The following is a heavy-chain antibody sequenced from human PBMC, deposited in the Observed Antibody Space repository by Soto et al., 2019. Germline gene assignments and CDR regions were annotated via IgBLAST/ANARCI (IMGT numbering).Heavy chain of an antibody. CDR2: IYHSGST. J-gene: IGHJ3*02. D-gene: IGHD3-22*01. Sequence: XAILSLTFAVSGGCISSSKGWSWVRQPPGKGLEWIGEIYHSGSTNYNPSLKSRVTISVDKSKNQFSLKLSSVTAADTAVYYCARDRATALYYYYDSSADDAFDIWGQGTMVTVSS. CDR1: GGCISSSKG. V-gene: IGHV4-4*02. CDR3: ARDRATALYYYYDSSADDAFDI.